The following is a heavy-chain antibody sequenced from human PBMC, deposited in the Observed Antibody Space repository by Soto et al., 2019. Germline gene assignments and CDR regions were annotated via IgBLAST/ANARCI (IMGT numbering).Heavy chain of an antibody. V-gene: IGHV1-18*01. Sequence: QVQLVQSGAEVKKPGASVKVSCKASGYTFNSYGISWVRQAPGQGLEWMGWISAYNGNTKYAQKVQGRVTMTTDTSTRTAYMELRSLRSDDTAVYSCARDPALGGPFDYWGQGTLVTVSS. D-gene: IGHD3-16*01. CDR3: ARDPALGGPFDY. CDR1: GYTFNSYG. J-gene: IGHJ4*02. CDR2: ISAYNGNT.